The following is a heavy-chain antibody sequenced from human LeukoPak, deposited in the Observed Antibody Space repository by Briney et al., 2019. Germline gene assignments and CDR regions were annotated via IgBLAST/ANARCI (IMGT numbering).Heavy chain of an antibody. CDR3: ARGYVRYFDTAYYYYGMDV. J-gene: IGHJ6*02. D-gene: IGHD3-9*01. CDR1: CGSISSSSYY. V-gene: IGHV4-39*01. Sequence: SETLFLTWTVSCGSISSSSYYLGWIRQPPGKGLEWIGSICYSGSTYYNPSLKSRVTISVDTSKHQFSLKLSSVTAADTAVYYWARGYVRYFDTAYYYYGMDVWGQGTTVTVSS. CDR2: ICYSGST.